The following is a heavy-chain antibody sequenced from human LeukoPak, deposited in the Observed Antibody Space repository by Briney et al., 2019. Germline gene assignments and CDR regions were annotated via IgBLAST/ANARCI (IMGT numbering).Heavy chain of an antibody. CDR2: IYHSGST. CDR1: GGSISSGGYY. CDR3: ARDAHDSSGPGPDAFDI. V-gene: IGHV4-30-2*01. Sequence: TSETLSLTCTVSGGSISSGGYYWSWIRQPPGKGLEWIGYIYHSGSTYYNPSLKSRVTISVDRSKNQFSLKLSSVTAADTAVYYCARDAHDSSGPGPDAFDIWGQGTMVTVSS. D-gene: IGHD3-22*01. J-gene: IGHJ3*02.